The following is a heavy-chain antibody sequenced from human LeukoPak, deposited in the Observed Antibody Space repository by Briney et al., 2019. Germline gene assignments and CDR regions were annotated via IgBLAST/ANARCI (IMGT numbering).Heavy chain of an antibody. D-gene: IGHD4-23*01. Sequence: ASVKVSCKASGGTFSSYAISWVRQAPGQGLEWMGRIIPILGIANYAQKFQGRDTITANKSTSTAYMELSSLRSEDTAVYYCARDGDGGNSDYWGQGTLVTVSS. CDR1: GGTFSSYA. J-gene: IGHJ4*02. CDR2: IIPILGIA. CDR3: ARDGDGGNSDY. V-gene: IGHV1-69*04.